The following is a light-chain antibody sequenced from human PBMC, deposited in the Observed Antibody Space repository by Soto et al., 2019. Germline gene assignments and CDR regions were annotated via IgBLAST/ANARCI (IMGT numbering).Light chain of an antibody. CDR1: SSNIGSNY. CDR2: RNN. J-gene: IGLJ3*02. Sequence: QSALAQPPSASGTPGQRVTISCSGSSSNIGSNYVYWYQQLPGTAPKLLIYRNNQRPSGVPDRFSGSKSGTSASLAISGLRPEDEADYYCAAWDDSLSGWAFGGGTKVTVL. V-gene: IGLV1-47*01. CDR3: AAWDDSLSGWA.